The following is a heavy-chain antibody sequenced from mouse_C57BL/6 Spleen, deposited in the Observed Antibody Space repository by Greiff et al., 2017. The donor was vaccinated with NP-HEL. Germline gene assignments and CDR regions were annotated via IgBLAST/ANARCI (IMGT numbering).Heavy chain of an antibody. J-gene: IGHJ1*03. D-gene: IGHD1-1*01. CDR2: IRNKANGYTT. V-gene: IGHV7-3*01. CDR3: ARVLLRSHWYFDV. CDR1: GFTFTDYY. Sequence: EVKVVESGGGLVQPGGSLSLSCAASGFTFTDYYMSWVRQPPGKALEWLGFIRNKANGYTTEYSASVKGRFTISRDNSQSILYLQMNALRAEDSATYYCARVLLRSHWYFDVWGTGTTVTVSS.